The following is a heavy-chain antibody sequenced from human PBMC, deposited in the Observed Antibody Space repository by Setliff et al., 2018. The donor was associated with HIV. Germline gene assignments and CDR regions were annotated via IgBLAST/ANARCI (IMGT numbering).Heavy chain of an antibody. CDR2: IIPIIGTT. Sequence: SVKVSCKASGDAFSNYAFIWVRQAPGQGLEWIGGIIPIIGTTNYAQKFQGRVTITADESTSTAYMELSSLRSEDTAVYYCATGGPNFYYYYYMDVWGKGTTVTVSS. CDR3: ATGGPNFYYYYYMDV. D-gene: IGHD1-1*01. V-gene: IGHV1-69*13. J-gene: IGHJ6*03. CDR1: GDAFSNYA.